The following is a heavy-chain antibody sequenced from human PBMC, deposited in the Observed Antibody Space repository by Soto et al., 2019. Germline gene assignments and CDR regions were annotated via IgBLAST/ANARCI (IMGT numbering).Heavy chain of an antibody. V-gene: IGHV1-18*01. J-gene: IGHJ6*02. CDR2: ISAYNGNI. Sequence: QVQLVQSGAEVKKPGASVKVSCKASGYTFTSYGISWVRQAPGQGLEWMGWISAYNGNINYAQKLQGRVTMTTDTSTSTAYMELRSLRSDDTAVYYYARDKRELLPGGYYYYYGMDVWGQGTTVTVSS. CDR1: GYTFTSYG. CDR3: ARDKRELLPGGYYYYYGMDV. D-gene: IGHD1-26*01.